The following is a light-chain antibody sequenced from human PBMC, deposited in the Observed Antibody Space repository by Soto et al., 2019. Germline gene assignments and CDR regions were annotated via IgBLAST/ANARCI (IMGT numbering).Light chain of an antibody. CDR2: GAS. J-gene: IGKJ1*01. CDR3: QQYNNWPLWT. CDR1: ESVSSN. V-gene: IGKV3-15*01. Sequence: EIVMTQSPATLSVSPGERATLSCRASESVSSNLARYQQKPGQAPRLLIYGASTRATDIPARFSGSGSGTEFTLTISSLQSEDFAVYYCQQYNNWPLWTFGQGTKVEIK.